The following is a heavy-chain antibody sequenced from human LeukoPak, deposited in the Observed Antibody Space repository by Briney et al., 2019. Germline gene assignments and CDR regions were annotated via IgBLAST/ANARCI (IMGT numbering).Heavy chain of an antibody. Sequence: SQTLSLTCTVSGGSINSGSYYWGWIRQPPGKGLEWIGSFYHSGSTYYNPSLKSRVTISVDTSKNQFSLKLSSVTAADTAVYYCARHDFYSNYPHNWFDPWGQGTLVTVSS. CDR3: ARHDFYSNYPHNWFDP. J-gene: IGHJ5*02. V-gene: IGHV4-39*01. CDR2: FYHSGST. D-gene: IGHD4-11*01. CDR1: GGSINSGSYY.